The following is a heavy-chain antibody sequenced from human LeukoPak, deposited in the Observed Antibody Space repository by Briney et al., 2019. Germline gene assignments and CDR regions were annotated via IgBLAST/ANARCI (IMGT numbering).Heavy chain of an antibody. CDR3: ARKGYYYGMDV. CDR2: IYSGGST. CDR1: GLTVSSNC. Sequence: GGSLRLSCAASGLTVSSNCMSWVRQAPGKGLEWVSVIYSGGSTYYADSVKGRFTISRDNSKNTLYLQMNSLRAEDTAVYYCARKGYYYGMDVWGQGTTVTVSS. V-gene: IGHV3-53*01. J-gene: IGHJ6*02.